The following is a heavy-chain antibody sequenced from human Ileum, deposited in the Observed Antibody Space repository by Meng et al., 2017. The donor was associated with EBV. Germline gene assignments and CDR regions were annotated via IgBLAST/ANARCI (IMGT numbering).Heavy chain of an antibody. Sequence: VQAVESGGGLVKAGRSLRLSCAASGFTFSSYSMNWVRQAPGKGLEWVSSISSSSSSIHYADSVKGRFTTSRDNAKNSLYLQMNSLRAEDTAVYYCSRRLYDSSGYYPFDYWGQGTLVTVSS. D-gene: IGHD3-22*01. CDR1: GFTFSSYS. CDR2: ISSSSSSI. CDR3: SRRLYDSSGYYPFDY. V-gene: IGHV3-21*06. J-gene: IGHJ4*02.